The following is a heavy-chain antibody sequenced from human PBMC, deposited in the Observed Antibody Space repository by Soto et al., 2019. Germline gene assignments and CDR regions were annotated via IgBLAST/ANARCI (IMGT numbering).Heavy chain of an antibody. CDR2: IYYSGST. CDR1: GGSISSYY. Sequence: QVQLQESGPGLVKPSETLSLTCTVSGGSISSYYWSWIRQPPGKGLEWIGYIYYSGSTNHNPSLKSRVTISVDTSKNQFSLKLSSVTAADTAVYYCARGDYALNFDYWGQGTLVTVSS. J-gene: IGHJ4*02. V-gene: IGHV4-59*08. CDR3: ARGDYALNFDY. D-gene: IGHD4-17*01.